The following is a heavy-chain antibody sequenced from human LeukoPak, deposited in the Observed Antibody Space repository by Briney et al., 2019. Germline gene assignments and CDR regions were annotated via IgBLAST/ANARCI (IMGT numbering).Heavy chain of an antibody. CDR3: ARHEGGGYGFYYYYGMDV. Sequence: PSETLSLTCTVSGGSISSSSYYWGWIRQPPGKGLEWIGSIYYSGSTYYNPSLKSRVTISVDTSKNQFSLKLSSVTAADTAVYYCARHEGGGYGFYYYYGMDVWGQGTTVTVSS. V-gene: IGHV4-39*01. J-gene: IGHJ6*02. D-gene: IGHD5-12*01. CDR1: GGSISSSSYY. CDR2: IYYSGST.